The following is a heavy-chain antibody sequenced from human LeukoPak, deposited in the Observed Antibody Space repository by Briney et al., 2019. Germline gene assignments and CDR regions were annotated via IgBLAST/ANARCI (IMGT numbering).Heavy chain of an antibody. CDR2: ISSSSYI. J-gene: IGHJ4*02. Sequence: GGSLRLSCAASGFTFSSYSMNWVRQAPGKGLEWVSSISSSSYIYYADSVKGRFTISRDNAKNSLYLQMNSLRAEDTAVYYCARVPRGGELWGAPDCWGQGTLVTVSS. CDR1: GFTFSSYS. CDR3: ARVPRGGELWGAPDC. V-gene: IGHV3-21*01. D-gene: IGHD2-21*01.